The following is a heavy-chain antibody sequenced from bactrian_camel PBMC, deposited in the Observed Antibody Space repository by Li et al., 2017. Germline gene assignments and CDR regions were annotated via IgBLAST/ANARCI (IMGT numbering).Heavy chain of an antibody. Sequence: VQLVESGGGLVQPGGSLRLSCAASGFTFSSYGMGWVRQAPGKGLEWVSAIGAVDDKYYADSVKGRFTIYRDNANDALYLQLNSLKTEDTAMYYCAASPSDWAFMYWGQGTQVTVS. V-gene: IGHV3S40*01. J-gene: IGHJ4*01. CDR2: IGAVDDK. CDR1: GFTFSSYG. CDR3: AASPSDWAFMY. D-gene: IGHD2*01.